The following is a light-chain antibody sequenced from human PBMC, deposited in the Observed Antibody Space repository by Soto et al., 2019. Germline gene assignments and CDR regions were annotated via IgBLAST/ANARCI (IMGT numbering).Light chain of an antibody. CDR2: SAS. Sequence: IGMTQSPATLSVSPGERAPLSCRASQSISTELAWYQQKPGQPPRLLIYSASTRATGAPARFTGSRSGSEFTLTIRGLQSEDFTVYYCQQGHNWPLTFGQGTRLEI. CDR3: QQGHNWPLT. V-gene: IGKV3-15*01. CDR1: QSISTE. J-gene: IGKJ2*01.